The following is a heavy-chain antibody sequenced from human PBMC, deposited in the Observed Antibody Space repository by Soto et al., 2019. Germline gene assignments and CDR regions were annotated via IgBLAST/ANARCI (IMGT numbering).Heavy chain of an antibody. Sequence: QVQLVQSGAEVRKPGSSVKVSCKASGGTFSTHAISWVRQAPGQGLDWMGGIIPMFGTANHAQKFQGRVTISADASTSTAYMELSSLRSEDTAIYYCARGWGYESSDYYYAYWGQGTLVIVSS. V-gene: IGHV1-69*01. CDR2: IIPMFGTA. J-gene: IGHJ4*02. D-gene: IGHD3-22*01. CDR1: GGTFSTHA. CDR3: ARGWGYESSDYYYAY.